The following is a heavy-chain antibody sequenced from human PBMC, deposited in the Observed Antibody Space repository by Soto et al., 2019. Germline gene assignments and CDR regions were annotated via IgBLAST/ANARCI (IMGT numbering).Heavy chain of an antibody. CDR3: AREGLRWQWLVLDY. CDR1: GGSISSGGYY. Sequence: SETLCLSCTVAGGSISSGGYYWSCIRQHPGKGLEWIGYIYYSGSTYYNPSLKSRVTISVDTSKNQFSLKLSSVTAADTAVYYCAREGLRWQWLVLDYWGQGTLVTVSS. D-gene: IGHD6-19*01. J-gene: IGHJ4*02. CDR2: IYYSGST. V-gene: IGHV4-31*03.